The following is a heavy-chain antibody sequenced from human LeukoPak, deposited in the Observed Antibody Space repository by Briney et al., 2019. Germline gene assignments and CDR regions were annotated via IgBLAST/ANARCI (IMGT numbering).Heavy chain of an antibody. V-gene: IGHV4-39*07. CDR2: IYYSGST. Sequence: SETLSLTCTVSGGSISSSSYYWGWIRQPPGKGLEWTGSIYYSGSTYYNPSLKSRVTISVDTSKNQFSLKLSSVTAADTAVYYCAKSEDYYYYYMVVRGKGTTVTVS. CDR1: GGSISSSSYY. CDR3: AKSEDYYYYYMVV. J-gene: IGHJ6*03.